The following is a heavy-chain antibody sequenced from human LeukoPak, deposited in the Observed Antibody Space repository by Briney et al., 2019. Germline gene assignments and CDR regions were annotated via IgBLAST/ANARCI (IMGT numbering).Heavy chain of an antibody. J-gene: IGHJ4*02. D-gene: IGHD5-12*01. V-gene: IGHV1-2*02. CDR2: INPNSGGT. CDR3: ARVGGYEAPFDY. Sequence: ASVKVSCKASGYTFTGYYMHWVRQAPGQGLEWMGWINPNSGGTNYAQKFQGRVTMTRDTSIGTAYMELSRLRSDDTAVYYCARVGGYEAPFDYWGQGTLVTVSS. CDR1: GYTFTGYY.